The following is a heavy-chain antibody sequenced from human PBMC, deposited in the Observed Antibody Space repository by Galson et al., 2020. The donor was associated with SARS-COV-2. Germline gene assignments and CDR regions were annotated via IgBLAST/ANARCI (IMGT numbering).Heavy chain of an antibody. CDR1: GYSISSGYY. CDR3: ARILDY. Sequence: SETMSLTCTLSGYSISSGYYWGWIRQHKGKGLEFIGSIYNRGTTYYNPSLRSRVTISVDTSQNQFSLKLTSVTAADTAVYYCARILDYWGQGTLVTVSS. CDR2: IYNRGTT. J-gene: IGHJ4*02. V-gene: IGHV4-38-2*02.